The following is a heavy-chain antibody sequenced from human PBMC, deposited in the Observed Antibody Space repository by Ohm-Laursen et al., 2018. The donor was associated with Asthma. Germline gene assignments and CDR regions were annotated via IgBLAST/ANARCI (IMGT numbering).Heavy chain of an antibody. Sequence: TLSLTCAVYGGSFSGYYWSWIRQPPGKGLEWIGEINHSGSTNYNPSLKGRVTISVDTSKNQFSLKLSSVTAADTAVYYCARGPGLRYFDWLPRGFQHWGQGTLVTVSS. CDR2: INHSGST. CDR1: GGSFSGYY. J-gene: IGHJ1*01. CDR3: ARGPGLRYFDWLPRGFQH. V-gene: IGHV4-34*01. D-gene: IGHD3-9*01.